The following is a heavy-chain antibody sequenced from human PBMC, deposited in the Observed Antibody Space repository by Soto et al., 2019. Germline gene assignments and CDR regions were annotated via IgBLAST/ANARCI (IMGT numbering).Heavy chain of an antibody. J-gene: IGHJ4*02. CDR3: ARRAVDSGWQTCEY. CDR1: GYTFTGYY. V-gene: IGHV1-2*04. Sequence: ASVKVSCKASGYTFTGYYMHWVRQAPGQGLEWMGWINPNSGDTNYAQKFQGWVTMTSDTSINTAYMELSRLRSDDTAVYYCARRAVDSGWQTCEYWGQGTLVTVSS. D-gene: IGHD6-19*01. CDR2: INPNSGDT.